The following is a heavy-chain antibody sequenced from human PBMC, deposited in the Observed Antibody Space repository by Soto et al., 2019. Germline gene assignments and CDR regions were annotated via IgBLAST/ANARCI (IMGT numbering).Heavy chain of an antibody. V-gene: IGHV3-7*03. CDR1: GFTFTRYY. D-gene: IGHD3-9*01. Sequence: XVSLRLSCVASGFTFTRYYMTWVRQAPGKGLGWVASINLDGSEQFYVDSVKGRFIISRDNARSSLYLQMNSLRAEDTALYFCSRENWFQDYWGPGTLVTVSS. CDR3: SRENWFQDY. CDR2: INLDGSEQ. J-gene: IGHJ4*02.